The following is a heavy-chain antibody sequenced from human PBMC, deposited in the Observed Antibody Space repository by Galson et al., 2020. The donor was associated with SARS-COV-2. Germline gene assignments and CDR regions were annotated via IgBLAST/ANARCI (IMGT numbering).Heavy chain of an antibody. CDR2: DYYSGST. V-gene: IGHV4-39*01. CDR3: ARHRRWLQSGCDY. Sequence: SGALSLTCAVAGFPIISSSHYWGWLRQPPGKGLEWIGSDYYSGSTHYNPSHERRVTVSVDTSNNQFSLRLNSVIAADTAVYYCARHRRWLQSGCDYWGQGTPVTVSS. D-gene: IGHD3-10*01. J-gene: IGHJ4*02. CDR1: GFPIISSSHY.